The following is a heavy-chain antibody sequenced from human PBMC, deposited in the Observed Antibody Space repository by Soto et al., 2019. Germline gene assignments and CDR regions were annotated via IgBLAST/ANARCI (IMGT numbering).Heavy chain of an antibody. Sequence: ASVKVSCKVSGYTLTELSMHWVRQAPGKGLEWMGGFDPADGETIYAQKFQGRVTMTEDTSTDTAYMELSSLRSEDTAVYYCATDRGIAAAGRGYYYYYGMDVWGQGTTVTVSS. J-gene: IGHJ6*02. CDR1: GYTLTELS. CDR3: ATDRGIAAAGRGYYYYYGMDV. CDR2: FDPADGET. D-gene: IGHD6-13*01. V-gene: IGHV1-24*01.